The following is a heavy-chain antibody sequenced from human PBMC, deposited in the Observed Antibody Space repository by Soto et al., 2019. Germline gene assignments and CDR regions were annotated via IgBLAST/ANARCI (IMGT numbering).Heavy chain of an antibody. CDR3: ASRGDLDYEFWSGYQGLDY. D-gene: IGHD3-3*01. CDR2: MNPNSGNT. J-gene: IGHJ4*02. Sequence: QVQLVQSGAEVKKPGASVKVSCKASGYTFTSYDINWVRQATGQGLEWMGWMNPNSGNTGYAQKFQGRVTMTRNTSISTAYMELSSLRSEDTAVYYCASRGDLDYEFWSGYQGLDYWGQGTLVTVSS. CDR1: GYTFTSYD. V-gene: IGHV1-8*01.